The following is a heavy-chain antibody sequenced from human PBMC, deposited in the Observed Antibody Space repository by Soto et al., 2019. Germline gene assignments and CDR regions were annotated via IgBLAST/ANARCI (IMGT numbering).Heavy chain of an antibody. Sequence: GGSLRLSCAASGFTFSSYSMNWVRQAPGKGLEWVSYISSSSSTIYYADSVKGRFTISRDNAKNSLYLQMNSLRDEDTAVYYCARDLWHYDSSGYYYGITLGWYFDYWGQGTLVTVSS. D-gene: IGHD3-22*01. CDR3: ARDLWHYDSSGYYYGITLGWYFDY. V-gene: IGHV3-48*02. J-gene: IGHJ4*02. CDR1: GFTFSSYS. CDR2: ISSSSSTI.